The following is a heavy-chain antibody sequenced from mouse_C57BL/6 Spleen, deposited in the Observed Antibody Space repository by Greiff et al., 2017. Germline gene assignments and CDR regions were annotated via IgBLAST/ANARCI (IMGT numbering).Heavy chain of an antibody. D-gene: IGHD1-1*01. Sequence: DVKLVESGPGLVKPSQSLSLTCSVTGYSITSGYYWNWIRQFPGNKLEWMGYISYDGSNNYNPSLKNRIPIPRDTSKNQFFLKLNSVTTEDTATYYCARGYYGSSYWYFDVWGTGTTVTVSS. CDR1: GYSITSGYY. J-gene: IGHJ1*03. CDR2: ISYDGSN. CDR3: ARGYYGSSYWYFDV. V-gene: IGHV3-6*01.